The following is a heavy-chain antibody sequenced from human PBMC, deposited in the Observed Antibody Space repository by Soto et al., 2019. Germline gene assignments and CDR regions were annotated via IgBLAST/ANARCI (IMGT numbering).Heavy chain of an antibody. CDR1: GGSISGYY. D-gene: IGHD5-18*01. CDR2: IYYSGST. Sequence: SETLSLTCTVSGGSISGYYWSWIRQPPGKGLEWIGYIYYSGSTNYNPSLKSRVTISVDTSKNQFSLKLSSVTAADTAVYYCARDRAGYSYGYSGTFDYWGQGTLVTVSS. CDR3: ARDRAGYSYGYSGTFDY. J-gene: IGHJ4*02. V-gene: IGHV4-59*01.